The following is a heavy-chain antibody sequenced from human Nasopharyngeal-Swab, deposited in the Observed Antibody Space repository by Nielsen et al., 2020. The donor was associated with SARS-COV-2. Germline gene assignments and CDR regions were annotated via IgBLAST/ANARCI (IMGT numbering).Heavy chain of an antibody. Sequence: GESLKIPCAASGFTFSSHWMHWVRQAPGKGLVWVSRINSDGTSITYADSVKGRFTISRVNAKNTLYLQMTSLSAEDTAVYYCSRGGAWNDYWGQGTLVTVSS. CDR1: GFTFSSHW. CDR2: INSDGTSI. J-gene: IGHJ4*02. CDR3: SRGGAWNDY. V-gene: IGHV3-74*03. D-gene: IGHD1-1*01.